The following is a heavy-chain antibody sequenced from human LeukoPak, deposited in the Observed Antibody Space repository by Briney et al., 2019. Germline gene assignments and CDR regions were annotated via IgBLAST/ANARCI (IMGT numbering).Heavy chain of an antibody. CDR1: GGSISSSSYY. V-gene: IGHV4-39*07. CDR2: IYYSGST. D-gene: IGHD3-22*01. Sequence: PSETLSLTSTVSGGSISSSSYYWGWIRQPPGKGLEWIGSIYYSGSTYYNPSLKSRVTISVDTSKNQFSLKLSSVTAADTAVYYCARVAGPRLYDSTYYFDYWGQGTLVTVSS. CDR3: ARVAGPRLYDSTYYFDY. J-gene: IGHJ4*02.